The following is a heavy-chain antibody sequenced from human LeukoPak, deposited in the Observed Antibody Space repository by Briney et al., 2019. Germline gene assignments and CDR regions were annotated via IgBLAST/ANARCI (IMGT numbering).Heavy chain of an antibody. J-gene: IGHJ4*02. CDR1: GYTFTGYY. V-gene: IGHV1-2*02. CDR2: INPNSGGT. CDR3: AREVLGEVPFDY. Sequence: GASVKVSCKASGYTFTGYYMHWVRQAPGQGLAWMGWINPNSGGTNYAQKFQGRVTMTRDTSISTAYMELSRLRSDDTAVYYCAREVLGEVPFDYWGQGTLVTVSS. D-gene: IGHD1-26*01.